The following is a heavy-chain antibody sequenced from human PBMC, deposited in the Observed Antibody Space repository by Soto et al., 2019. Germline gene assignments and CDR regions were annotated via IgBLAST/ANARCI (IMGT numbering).Heavy chain of an antibody. CDR1: GNTLTGLP. CDR2: LDLEEGER. Sequence: ASVKVSCKVSGNTLTGLPMHWVRQAPGEGLEWMGSLDLEEGERIFAQRFQGRVTMSEDTSTDTAYMELSSLKSEDTAVYYCAAGVTKFDYWGQGTLVTVSS. J-gene: IGHJ4*02. CDR3: AAGVTKFDY. V-gene: IGHV1-24*01. D-gene: IGHD4-17*01.